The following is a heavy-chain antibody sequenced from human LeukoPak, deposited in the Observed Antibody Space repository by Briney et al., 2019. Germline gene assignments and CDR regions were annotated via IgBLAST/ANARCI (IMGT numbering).Heavy chain of an antibody. CDR3: AREVAAAGLDAFDI. CDR2: IIPIFGTA. Sequence: SVKVSCKASGGTFSSYAISWVRQAPGQGLEWMGGIIPIFGTANYAQKFQGRVTITTDESASTAYMELSSLRSEDTAVYYCAREVAAAGLDAFDIWGQGTMVTVSS. D-gene: IGHD6-13*01. V-gene: IGHV1-69*05. CDR1: GGTFSSYA. J-gene: IGHJ3*02.